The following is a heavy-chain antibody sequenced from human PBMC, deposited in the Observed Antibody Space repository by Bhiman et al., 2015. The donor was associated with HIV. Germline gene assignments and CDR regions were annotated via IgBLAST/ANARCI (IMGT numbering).Heavy chain of an antibody. Sequence: QVQLVESGGGVVQPGRSLRLSCAASGFTFSSYVMHWVRQAPGKGLEWVAIISYDGSNKYYADSVKGRFTISRDNSKNTLYLQMNSLRAEDTAVYYCARGYTYSNRLLGFDYWGQGTLVTVSS. V-gene: IGHV3-30-3*01. CDR3: ARGYTYSNRLLGFDY. J-gene: IGHJ4*02. D-gene: IGHD5-18*01. CDR2: ISYDGSNK. CDR1: GFTFSSYV.